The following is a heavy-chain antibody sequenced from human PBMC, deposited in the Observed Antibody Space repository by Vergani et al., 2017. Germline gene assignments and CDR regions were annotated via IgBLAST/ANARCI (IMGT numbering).Heavy chain of an antibody. D-gene: IGHD3-3*01. J-gene: IGHJ4*02. CDR2: IDTNTGHP. CDR1: GYTFTSYD. CDR3: ARSGGGYYSWADY. V-gene: IGHV7-4-1*02. Sequence: QVQLVQSGAEVKKPGASVKVSCKASGYTFTSYDINWVRQATGQGLEWMGWIDTNTGHPTYAQDFTGRFVFSLDTSVSTAYLQISSLEAEDTAVYYCARSGGGYYSWADYWGQGALVSVSS.